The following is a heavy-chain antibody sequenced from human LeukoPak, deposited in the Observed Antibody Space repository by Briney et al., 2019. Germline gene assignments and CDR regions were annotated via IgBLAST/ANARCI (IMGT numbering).Heavy chain of an antibody. CDR2: IASDGSST. CDR1: GFTFSSYW. V-gene: IGHV3-74*01. Sequence: PGGSLRLSCAASGFTFSSYWMNWVRQAPGKGLVWVSRIASDGSSTTYADSVKGRFSISRDNAKNTLYLQMNSLRAEDTAVYYCARGQSGYYVFDYWGQGNLVTVSS. J-gene: IGHJ4*02. CDR3: ARGQSGYYVFDY. D-gene: IGHD3-22*01.